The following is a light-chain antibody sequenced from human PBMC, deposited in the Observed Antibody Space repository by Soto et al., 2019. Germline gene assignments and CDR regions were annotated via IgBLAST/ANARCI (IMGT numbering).Light chain of an antibody. Sequence: QSVLTQSPSASASLGASVKLTCTLSSGHSSYAIAWHQQQPEKGPRYLMKLNSDGSHSKGDGIPDRFSGSSSGAERYLTISSLQSEDEADYYCQTWGTDIVVFGGGTNVTVL. CDR3: QTWGTDIVV. V-gene: IGLV4-69*01. CDR1: SGHSSYA. CDR2: LNSDGSH. J-gene: IGLJ2*01.